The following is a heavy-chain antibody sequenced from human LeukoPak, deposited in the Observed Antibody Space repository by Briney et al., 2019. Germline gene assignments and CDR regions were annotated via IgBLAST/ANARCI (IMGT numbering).Heavy chain of an antibody. CDR1: GFTFSSYA. Sequence: GGSLRLSCAASGFTFSSYAMHWVRQAPGKGLEYVSAISSNGGSTYYANSVKGRFTISRDNSKNTLYLQMGSLRAEDMAVYYCARSSGSPSLNFDYWGKGTLVTVSS. J-gene: IGHJ4*02. V-gene: IGHV3-64*01. CDR2: ISSNGGST. D-gene: IGHD1-26*01. CDR3: ARSSGSPSLNFDY.